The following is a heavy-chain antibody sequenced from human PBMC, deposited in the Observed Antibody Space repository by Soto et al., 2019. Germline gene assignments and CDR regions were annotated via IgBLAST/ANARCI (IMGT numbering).Heavy chain of an antibody. D-gene: IGHD3-3*01. J-gene: IGHJ4*02. V-gene: IGHV2-5*02. CDR3: AHRVLRTVFGLVTTTAIYFDF. CDR2: IYWDDDK. Sequence: QITLNESGPTPVKPRQTLTLTCTFSGFSLTTSGVGVGWIRQSPGKAPEWLALIYWDDDKRYSPSLKSRLTITKDNSKNQVALTMADSDPADTATYYCAHRVLRTVFGLVTTTAIYFDFWGQGTPVAVSS. CDR1: GFSLTTSGVG.